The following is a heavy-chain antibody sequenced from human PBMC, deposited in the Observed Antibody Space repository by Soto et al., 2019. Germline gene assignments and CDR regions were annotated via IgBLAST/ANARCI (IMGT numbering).Heavy chain of an antibody. CDR2: IYYSGST. CDR1: GGSISSSSYY. CDR3: ARHPITMVRDASRGAYFDY. Sequence: QLQLQESGPGLVKPSETLSLTCTVSGGSISSSSYYWGWIRQPPGKGLEWIGSIYYSGSTYYNPSLKSRVTISVDTSKNQFSLKLSSVTAADTAVYYCARHPITMVRDASRGAYFDYWGQGTLVTVSS. J-gene: IGHJ4*02. V-gene: IGHV4-39*01. D-gene: IGHD3-10*01.